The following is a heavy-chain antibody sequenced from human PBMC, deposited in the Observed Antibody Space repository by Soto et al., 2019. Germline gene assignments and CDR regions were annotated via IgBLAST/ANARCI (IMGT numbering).Heavy chain of an antibody. CDR1: GGSSSRGGYS. V-gene: IGHV4-30-2*01. J-gene: IGHJ5*02. CDR3: ARWFDR. CDR2: ISHSGST. Sequence: PSETLSLTCAVSGGSSSRGGYSWSWIRQPPGKGLEWIGYISHSGSTYYNPSLKSRVTISVDRSKNQFSLKLSSVTAADTAVYYCARWFDRWGQGTLVTVPQ.